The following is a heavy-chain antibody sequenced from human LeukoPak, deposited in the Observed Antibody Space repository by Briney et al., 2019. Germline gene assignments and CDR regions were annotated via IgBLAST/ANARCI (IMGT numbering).Heavy chain of an antibody. CDR2: ISPSGGST. D-gene: IGHD4-23*01. V-gene: IGHV1-46*01. J-gene: IGHJ5*02. Sequence: GASVKVSCKAFGYTFTSNYMHWVRQAPGQGPEWMGVISPSGGSTTYAQKFQGRVTLTRDMSTSTDYLELSSLRAEDTAVYYCAKVGGYYGGNPGHPWGQGTLVTVSS. CDR3: AKVGGYYGGNPGHP. CDR1: GYTFTSNY.